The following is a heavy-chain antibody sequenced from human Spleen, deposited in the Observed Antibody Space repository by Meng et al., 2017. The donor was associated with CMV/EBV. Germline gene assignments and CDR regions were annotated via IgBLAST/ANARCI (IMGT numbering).Heavy chain of an antibody. CDR1: GFTFSRHA. CDR3: ARGRWAVADPLIGN. D-gene: IGHD6-19*01. V-gene: IGHV3-23*03. Sequence: GESLKISCTASGFTFSRHAMSWVRQAPGKGLEWVSVIFGGGTSTYYAGSVKGRFSISRDNSKDTLYLQMDSLRAEDTAVYYCARGRWAVADPLIGNWGQGTLVTVSS. CDR2: IFGGGTST. J-gene: IGHJ4*02.